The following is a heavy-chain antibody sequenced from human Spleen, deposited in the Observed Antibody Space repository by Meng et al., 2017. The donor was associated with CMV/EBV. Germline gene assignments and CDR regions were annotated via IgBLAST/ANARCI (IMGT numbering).Heavy chain of an antibody. CDR2: IIPELNVP. CDR1: GYSFTSNY. CDR3: ARGDEKGPDAHYALDL. J-gene: IGHJ6*02. Sequence: ASVKVSCKASGYSFTSNYIYWVRQAPGQGLEWMARIIPELNVPSYAQKFQDRVTMIADRSTGTAYMELSSLGSEDTAVYYCARGDEKGPDAHYALDLWGQGTSVTVSS. V-gene: IGHV1-46*01. D-gene: IGHD3-16*01.